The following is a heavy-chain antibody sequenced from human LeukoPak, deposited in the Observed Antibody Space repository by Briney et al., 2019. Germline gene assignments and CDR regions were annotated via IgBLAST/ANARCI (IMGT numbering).Heavy chain of an antibody. V-gene: IGHV4-59*01. CDR2: IYYSGST. D-gene: IGHD1-26*01. CDR3: ARLELSGSGSGHFDY. Sequence: SETLSLTCTVSGGSISGYYWNWIRQPPGKGLEWIGYIYYSGSTDYNPSLKSRVTMSVDTSRNQLSLKLSSVTAADTALYYCARLELSGSGSGHFDYWGQGTLVTVSS. CDR1: GGSISGYY. J-gene: IGHJ4*02.